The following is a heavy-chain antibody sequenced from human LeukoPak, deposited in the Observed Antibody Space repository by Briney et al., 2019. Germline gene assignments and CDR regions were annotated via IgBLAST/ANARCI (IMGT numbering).Heavy chain of an antibody. V-gene: IGHV1-2*02. CDR3: ARGPIVGASQYYYFDY. Sequence: ASVKVSFKSSVYTFTVYYMHWVRQAPGQGREWMGWINPNSGGTNYAQKFQGRVTMTRDTSISTAYMELRRLRSDDTAVYYCARGPIVGASQYYYFDYWGQGTLVTVSS. D-gene: IGHD1-26*01. J-gene: IGHJ4*02. CDR1: VYTFTVYY. CDR2: INPNSGGT.